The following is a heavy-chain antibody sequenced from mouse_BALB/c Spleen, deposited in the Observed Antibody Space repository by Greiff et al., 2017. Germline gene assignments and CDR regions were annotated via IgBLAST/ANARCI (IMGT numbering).Heavy chain of an antibody. CDR1: GFTFSDYY. V-gene: IGHV5-4*02. CDR2: ISDGGSYT. Sequence: EVMLVESGGGLVKPGGSLKLSCAASGFTFSDYYMYWVRQTPEKRLEWVATISDGGSYTYYPDSVKGRFTISRDNAKNNLYLQMSSLKSEDTAMYYCARDGPFAYWGQGTLVTVSA. CDR3: ARDGPFAY. J-gene: IGHJ3*01.